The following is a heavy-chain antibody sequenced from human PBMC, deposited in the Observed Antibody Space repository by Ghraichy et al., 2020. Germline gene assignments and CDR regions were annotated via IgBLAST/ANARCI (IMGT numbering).Heavy chain of an antibody. CDR3: ARDEVVGYYDSSGSNWFDP. V-gene: IGHV4-61*01. D-gene: IGHD3-22*01. CDR2: IYYSGST. Sequence: SQTLSLTCTVSGGSVSSGSYYWSWIRQPPGKGLEWIGYIYYSGSTNYNPSLKSRVTISVDTSKNQFSLKLSSVTAADTAVYYCARDEVVGYYDSSGSNWFDPWGQGTLVTVSS. J-gene: IGHJ5*02. CDR1: GGSVSSGSYY.